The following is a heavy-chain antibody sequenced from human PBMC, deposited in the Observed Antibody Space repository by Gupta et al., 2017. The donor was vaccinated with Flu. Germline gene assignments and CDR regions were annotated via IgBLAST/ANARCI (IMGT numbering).Heavy chain of an antibody. CDR3: ARVQDTAMGPLTG. Sequence: KFQGRVTITADESTSTAYMELSSLRSEDTAVYYCARVQDTAMGPLTGWGQGTLVTVSS. V-gene: IGHV1-69*01. J-gene: IGHJ4*02. D-gene: IGHD5-18*01.